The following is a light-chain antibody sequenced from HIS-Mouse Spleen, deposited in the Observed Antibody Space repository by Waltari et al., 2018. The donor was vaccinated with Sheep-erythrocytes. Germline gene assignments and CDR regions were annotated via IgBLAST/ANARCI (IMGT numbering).Light chain of an antibody. J-gene: IGLJ1*01. CDR1: SSDVGGYNY. V-gene: IGLV2-11*01. CDR3: CSYAGSYNHV. Sequence: QSALTQPRSVSGSPGQSVTISCTGTSSDVGGYNYVSWYQQHPGKAPKLMIYYVRKRPAGVPDRFSGSKSGNTASLTISGLQAEDDADYYCCSYAGSYNHVFATGTKVTVL. CDR2: YVR.